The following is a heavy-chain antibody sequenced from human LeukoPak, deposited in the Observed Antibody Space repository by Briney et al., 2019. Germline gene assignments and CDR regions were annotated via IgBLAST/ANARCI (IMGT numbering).Heavy chain of an antibody. CDR1: GGSISSSSYY. J-gene: IGHJ4*02. CDR2: IYYSGST. V-gene: IGHV4-39*07. D-gene: IGHD3-10*01. Sequence: SETLSLTCTVSGGSISSSSYYWGWIRQPPGKGLEWIGSIYYSGSTNYNPSLKSRVTISLDTSKNQFSLKLSSVTAADTAVYYCARASGSGTSPHYWGQGTLVTVSS. CDR3: ARASGSGTSPHY.